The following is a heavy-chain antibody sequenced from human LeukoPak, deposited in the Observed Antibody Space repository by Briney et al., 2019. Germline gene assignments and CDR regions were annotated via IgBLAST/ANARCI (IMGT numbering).Heavy chain of an antibody. CDR3: ARGLLWPADDAFDL. J-gene: IGHJ3*01. D-gene: IGHD3-10*01. Sequence: SVKVSCKASGGTFSSYAINWVRQAPGQGLEWMGGIIPMFATPNYAQKFQGRVTITADKSTSTAYMELSSLRSEDAAVYYCARGLLWPADDAFDLWGQGTVVTVSS. CDR2: IIPMFATP. V-gene: IGHV1-69*06. CDR1: GGTFSSYA.